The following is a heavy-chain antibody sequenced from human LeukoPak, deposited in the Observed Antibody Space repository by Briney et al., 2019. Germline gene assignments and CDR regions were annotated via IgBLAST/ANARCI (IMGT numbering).Heavy chain of an antibody. CDR2: ISYDGSNK. D-gene: IGHD2-2*01. CDR3: AKLGGIVVVPAALLMDY. V-gene: IGHV3-30*18. Sequence: RGSLRLSCAASGFTFSSYGMHWVRQAPGKGLEWVAVISYDGSNKYYADSVKGRFTISRDNSKNTLYLQMNSLRAEDTAVYYCAKLGGIVVVPAALLMDYWGQGTLVTVSS. J-gene: IGHJ4*02. CDR1: GFTFSSYG.